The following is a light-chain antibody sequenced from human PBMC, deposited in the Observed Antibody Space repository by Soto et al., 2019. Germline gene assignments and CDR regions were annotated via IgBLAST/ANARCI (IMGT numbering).Light chain of an antibody. CDR2: SNN. Sequence: QSVLTQPPSASGTPGQRVTISCSGSSSNIGSNTVNWYQQLPGTAPKLLIYSNNQRPSGVPDRFSGSKSGTSASLAISGLQSEDAADYYCAAWDDSLNEVVFGGGTMLTVL. CDR3: AAWDDSLNEVV. J-gene: IGLJ2*01. V-gene: IGLV1-44*01. CDR1: SSNIGSNT.